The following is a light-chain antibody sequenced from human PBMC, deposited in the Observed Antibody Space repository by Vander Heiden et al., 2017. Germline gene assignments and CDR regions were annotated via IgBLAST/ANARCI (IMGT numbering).Light chain of an antibody. CDR1: QSVSSRY. V-gene: IGKV3-20*01. J-gene: IGKJ1*01. Sequence: EIVLTQSPGTLSLSPGERATLSCRASQSVSSRYLAWYQQTPVQAPRLLIYRPSSRSTGIPDRFPASASPTAFTLTISSLEPEDFAVYSSQQYGSAPRTLGQGTKVEIK. CDR2: RPS. CDR3: QQYGSAPRT.